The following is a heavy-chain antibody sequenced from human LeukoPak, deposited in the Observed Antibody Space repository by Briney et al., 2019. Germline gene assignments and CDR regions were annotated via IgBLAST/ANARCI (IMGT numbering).Heavy chain of an antibody. D-gene: IGHD3-16*01. CDR3: ARHRRGPGEFEFDP. V-gene: IGHV4-39*01. Sequence: PSETLSLTCTVSGGSMNSGGVFWGWIRLPPGKGLEWIGSLYSTGNINYIYNPSLESRVTISVDTSKNQFSLKLTSVTAADTAVYYCARHRRGPGEFEFDPWGPGTLVTVSS. J-gene: IGHJ5*02. CDR1: GGSMNSGGVF. CDR2: LYSTGNI.